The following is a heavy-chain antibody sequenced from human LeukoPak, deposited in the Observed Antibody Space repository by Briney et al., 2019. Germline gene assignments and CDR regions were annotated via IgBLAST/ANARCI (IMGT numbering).Heavy chain of an antibody. D-gene: IGHD3-3*01. Sequence: GGSLRLSCAASGFTFSSYGMHWVRQAPGKGLEWVAVIWYDGSNKYYADSVKGRFTISRGNSKNTLYLQMNSLRAEDTAVYYCARKYDFWSGSGMDVWGQGTTVTVSS. CDR3: ARKYDFWSGSGMDV. CDR1: GFTFSSYG. CDR2: IWYDGSNK. V-gene: IGHV3-33*01. J-gene: IGHJ6*02.